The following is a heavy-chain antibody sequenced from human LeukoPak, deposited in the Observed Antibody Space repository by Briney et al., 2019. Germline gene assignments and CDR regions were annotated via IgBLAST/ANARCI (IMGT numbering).Heavy chain of an antibody. D-gene: IGHD5-24*01. CDR1: GFTFSTYS. V-gene: IGHV3-21*01. CDR2: SSISSSSI. J-gene: IGHJ6*03. Sequence: GGSLRLSCAASGFTFSTYSMSWVRQAPGREREGVSCSSISSSSIYYAYSVRGRFTISRDKAKNSLYLQMTSLSADDTAVYFCARDARHGYKNDYHPTDACGKGTSVTVSS. CDR3: ARDARHGYKNDYHPTDA.